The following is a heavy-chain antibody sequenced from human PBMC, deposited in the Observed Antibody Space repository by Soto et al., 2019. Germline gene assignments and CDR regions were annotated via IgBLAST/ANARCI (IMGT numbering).Heavy chain of an antibody. CDR1: GGSISSYY. CDR2: IYYSGST. V-gene: IGHV4-59*01. J-gene: IGHJ6*02. CDR3: ARIIRDYGDYYYYYGMDV. D-gene: IGHD4-17*01. Sequence: SETLSLPCTVSGGSISSYYWSWIRQPPGKGLEWIGYIYYSGSTNYNPSLKSRVTISVDTSKNQFSLKLSSVTAADTAVYYCARIIRDYGDYYYYYGMDVWGQGTTVTVSS.